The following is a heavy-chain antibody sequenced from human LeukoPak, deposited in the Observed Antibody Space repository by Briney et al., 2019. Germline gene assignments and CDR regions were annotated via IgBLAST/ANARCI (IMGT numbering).Heavy chain of an antibody. V-gene: IGHV3-33*01. CDR2: IWYDGSNK. J-gene: IGHJ6*02. D-gene: IGHD6-19*01. CDR3: ARGCSSGWYYYYYYGMDV. Sequence: PGGPLRLSCAASGFTFSSYGMHWVRQAPGKGLEWVAVIWYDGSNKYYADSVKGRFTISRDNSKNTLYLQMNSLRAEDTAVYYCARGCSSGWYYYYYYGMDVWGQGTTVTVSS. CDR1: GFTFSSYG.